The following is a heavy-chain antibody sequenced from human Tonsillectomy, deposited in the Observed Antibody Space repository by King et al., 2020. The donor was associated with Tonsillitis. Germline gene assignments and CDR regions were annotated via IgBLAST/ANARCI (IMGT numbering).Heavy chain of an antibody. CDR3: ARDRSGSWSFDL. CDR1: GGSISSYY. V-gene: IGHV4-59*01. D-gene: IGHD6-13*01. J-gene: IGHJ4*02. Sequence: QLQESGPGLVKPSETLSLTCSVSGGSISSYYWNWVRRSPGTGLEWIGYIYYSGTTVYNPSLKSRVTISVDTSKNQFSLRLSSVTAADTAGYYCARDRSGSWSFDLWGQGTLVTVSS. CDR2: IYYSGTT.